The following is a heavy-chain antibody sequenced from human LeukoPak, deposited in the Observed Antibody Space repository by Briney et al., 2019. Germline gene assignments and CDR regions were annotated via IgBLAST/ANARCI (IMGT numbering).Heavy chain of an antibody. Sequence: SGGSLRLSCAASGFTFDDYAMHWVRQAPGKGLEWVSGISWNSGIMVYADSVKGRFTISRDNAKHSLYLQMNSLRAEDMALYYCAKDYRAVAGTGGPFDYWGQGTLVTVTS. CDR1: GFTFDDYA. D-gene: IGHD6-19*01. J-gene: IGHJ4*02. V-gene: IGHV3-9*03. CDR3: AKDYRAVAGTGGPFDY. CDR2: ISWNSGIM.